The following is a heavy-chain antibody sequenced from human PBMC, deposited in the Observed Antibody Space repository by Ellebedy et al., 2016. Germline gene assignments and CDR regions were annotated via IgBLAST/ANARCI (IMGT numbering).Heavy chain of an antibody. CDR1: GFTFSEYA. D-gene: IGHD3-10*01. Sequence: GGSLRLXXAASGFTFSEYAIHWVRQAPGKGLEYVASISTNGDRTNYADSVKGRFTISRDNSKNKVYLQMGSLRAEDMAVYYCARGKVFYDSGDYLDYWGQGSLVTVSS. J-gene: IGHJ4*02. CDR3: ARGKVFYDSGDYLDY. V-gene: IGHV3-64*02. CDR2: ISTNGDRT.